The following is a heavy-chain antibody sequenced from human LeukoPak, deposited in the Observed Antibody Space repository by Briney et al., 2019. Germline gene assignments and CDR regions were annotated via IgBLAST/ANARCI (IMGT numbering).Heavy chain of an antibody. CDR1: GESSFSSYY. CDR2: INHSGYT. CDR3: SRQVVGNDY. Sequence: SETLSLTCAVYGESSFSSYYWSWIRQTPGGAPEWIGEINHSGYTNYNPSLKSRVTLSIDTSKNQFSLRLNSVTAADTAVYYCSRQVVGNDYWGQGTLVTVSS. V-gene: IGHV4-34*01. J-gene: IGHJ4*02. D-gene: IGHD3-22*01.